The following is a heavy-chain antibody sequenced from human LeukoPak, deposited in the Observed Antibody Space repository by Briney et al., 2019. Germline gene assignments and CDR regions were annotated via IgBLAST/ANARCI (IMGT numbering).Heavy chain of an antibody. V-gene: IGHV5-51*01. CDR3: ARRARGVYYNWLDP. J-gene: IGHJ5*02. D-gene: IGHD5/OR15-5a*01. CDR1: GNTFSHYW. Sequence: GESLTISCKGSGNTFSHYWIAWVRQIPGEGLEWMGIIYPGDTDTRYSPSFQGQVAISADKSINTAYLHWSSLKPPDTAMYYCARRARGVYYNWLDPWGQGTLVTVSS. CDR2: IYPGDTDT.